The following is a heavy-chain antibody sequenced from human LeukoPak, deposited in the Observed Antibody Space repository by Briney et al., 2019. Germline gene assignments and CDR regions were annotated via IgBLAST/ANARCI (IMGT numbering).Heavy chain of an antibody. D-gene: IGHD1-14*01. Sequence: PGGSLRLSCAASGFTFSSYGMHWVRQAPGKGLEWVAFIRYDGSNKYYADSVKGRFTISRDNSKNTLHLQMNSLRAEDTAVYYCAREASEFGSDAFDIWGQGTMVTVSS. V-gene: IGHV3-30*02. CDR3: AREASEFGSDAFDI. CDR1: GFTFSSYG. J-gene: IGHJ3*02. CDR2: IRYDGSNK.